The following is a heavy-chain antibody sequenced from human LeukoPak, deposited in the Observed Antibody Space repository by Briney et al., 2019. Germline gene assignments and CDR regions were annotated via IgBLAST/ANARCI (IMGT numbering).Heavy chain of an antibody. CDR2: ISSSSSYI. J-gene: IGHJ4*02. Sequence: PGGSLRLSCAASGFTFSSYSMNWVRQAPGKGLEWVSSISSSSSYIYYADSVKGRFTISRDNAKNSLYLQMNSLRAEDTAVYYCARERDAGYYDILTGYPPNGFDYWGQGTLVTVSS. D-gene: IGHD3-9*01. CDR3: ARERDAGYYDILTGYPPNGFDY. V-gene: IGHV3-21*01. CDR1: GFTFSSYS.